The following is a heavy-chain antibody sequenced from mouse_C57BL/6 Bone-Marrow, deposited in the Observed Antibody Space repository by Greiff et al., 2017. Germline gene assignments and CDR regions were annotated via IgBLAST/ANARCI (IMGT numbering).Heavy chain of an antibody. V-gene: IGHV1-64*01. CDR3: ARLDSNYVDWYFDV. J-gene: IGHJ1*03. CDR1: GYTFTSYW. CDR2: IHPNSGST. Sequence: QVQLQQPGAELVKPGASVKLSCKASGYTFTSYWMRWVKQRPGQGLEWIGMIHPNSGSTNYNEKFKSKATLTVDKSSSTAYMQLSSLTSEDSAVYYCARLDSNYVDWYFDVWGTGTTVTVSS. D-gene: IGHD2-5*01.